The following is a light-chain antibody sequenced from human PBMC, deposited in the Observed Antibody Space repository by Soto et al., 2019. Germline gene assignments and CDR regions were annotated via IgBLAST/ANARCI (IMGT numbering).Light chain of an antibody. V-gene: IGLV1-51*01. CDR3: GTWDSSLSIGM. J-gene: IGLJ7*01. Sequence: QSVLTQPPSVSAAPGQKVTISCSGSSSNIGNNYVSWYQHLPGTAPKLLIYDNSKRPSGIPDRFSGSKSGTSATLDITGLQTGDEADYYCGTWDSSLSIGMFGGGTQLTVL. CDR1: SSNIGNNY. CDR2: DNS.